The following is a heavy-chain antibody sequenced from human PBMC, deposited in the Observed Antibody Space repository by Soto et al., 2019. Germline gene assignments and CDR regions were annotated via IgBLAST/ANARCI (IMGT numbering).Heavy chain of an antibody. D-gene: IGHD1-26*01. J-gene: IGHJ4*02. V-gene: IGHV1-18*01. CDR3: VRALYRSGTYYAFDN. Sequence: QVPLVQSGAEVKKPGASVTVSCKTSGYTPTNYDIGWVRQAPGQGLEWMGWISAYNGNTNSAQKLQGRLTMTTDTSTRTAYMELRSLRSDDTAVYYCVRALYRSGTYYAFDNWGQGTLVTVSS. CDR2: ISAYNGNT. CDR1: GYTPTNYD.